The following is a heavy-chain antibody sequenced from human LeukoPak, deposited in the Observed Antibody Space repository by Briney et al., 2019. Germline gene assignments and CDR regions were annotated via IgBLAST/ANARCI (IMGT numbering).Heavy chain of an antibody. CDR1: GGTFSSYA. Sequence: ASVKVSCKASGGTFSSYAISWVRQAPGQGLEWMGGIIPIFGTANYAQKFQGRVTITADKSTSTAYMELSSLRSEDTAVYYCASGPPSPYYYYMDVWGKGTTVTISS. V-gene: IGHV1-69*06. CDR2: IIPIFGTA. CDR3: ASGPPSPYYYYMDV. J-gene: IGHJ6*03.